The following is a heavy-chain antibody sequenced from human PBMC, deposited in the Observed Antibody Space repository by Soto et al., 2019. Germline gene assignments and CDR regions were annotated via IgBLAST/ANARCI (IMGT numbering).Heavy chain of an antibody. V-gene: IGHV1-69*13. CDR2: IIPFFGTS. J-gene: IGHJ6*02. Sequence: SVKVSCKACGGTFSSYPLNWVRQAPGQGLEWMGGIIPFFGTSNYAQKFQGRVTITADESTSTVYMDLRSLRSEDTAVYYCARVGHVTNYGMAVWGQGTTVTVSS. CDR1: GGTFSSYP. D-gene: IGHD1-26*01. CDR3: ARVGHVTNYGMAV.